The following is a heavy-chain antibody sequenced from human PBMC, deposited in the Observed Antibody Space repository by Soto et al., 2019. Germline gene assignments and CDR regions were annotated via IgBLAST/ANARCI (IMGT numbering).Heavy chain of an antibody. V-gene: IGHV1-69*08. D-gene: IGHD3-16*02. CDR1: GGTFSSYT. Sequence: QVQLVQSGAEVKKPGSSVKVSCKASGGTFSSYTISWVRQAPGQGLEWMGRIIPILGIANYAQKFQGRVTITADKSTSTAYIELSSLRSEDTAVYYCARDAGGSYRYSNDAFDIWGQGTMVTVSS. J-gene: IGHJ3*02. CDR2: IIPILGIA. CDR3: ARDAGGSYRYSNDAFDI.